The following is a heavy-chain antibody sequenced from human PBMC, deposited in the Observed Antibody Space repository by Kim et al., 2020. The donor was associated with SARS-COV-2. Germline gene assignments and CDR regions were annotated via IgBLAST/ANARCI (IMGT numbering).Heavy chain of an antibody. Sequence: GNPTYTQGFTGRFVFSVDTSVSTAYLEISSLKPEDTAVYYCARDSGWFDPWGQGTLVTVSS. J-gene: IGHJ5*02. V-gene: IGHV7-4-1*02. CDR2: GNP. CDR3: ARDSGWFDP.